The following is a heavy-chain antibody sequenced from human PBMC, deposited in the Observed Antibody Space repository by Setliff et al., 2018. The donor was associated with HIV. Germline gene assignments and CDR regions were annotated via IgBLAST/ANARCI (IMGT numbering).Heavy chain of an antibody. CDR2: IYYSGST. V-gene: IGHV4-61*01. Sequence: SETLSLTCTVSGDSVSSRSYYWSWIRQPPGKGLEWIGYIYYSGSTYYNPSLKSRVTISVDTSNNQFSLRLTSVTAADTAMYHCARDRSSGWSKDWFDTWGQGILVTVSS. D-gene: IGHD6-19*01. CDR1: GDSVSSRSYY. CDR3: ARDRSSGWSKDWFDT. J-gene: IGHJ5*02.